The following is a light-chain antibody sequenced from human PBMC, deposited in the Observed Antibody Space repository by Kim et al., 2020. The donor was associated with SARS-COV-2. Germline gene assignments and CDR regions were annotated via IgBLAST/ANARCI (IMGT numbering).Light chain of an antibody. Sequence: GQSVTMPCTGTSSDIGADDRVAWYQQPPGTAPKLIIYEVNSRPSGVPDRFSGSKSGNTASLTSSGLQAEDETDYYCSSYTRYSTWVFGGGTKLTVL. CDR3: SSYTRYSTWV. CDR1: SSDIGADDR. J-gene: IGLJ3*02. CDR2: EVN. V-gene: IGLV2-18*02.